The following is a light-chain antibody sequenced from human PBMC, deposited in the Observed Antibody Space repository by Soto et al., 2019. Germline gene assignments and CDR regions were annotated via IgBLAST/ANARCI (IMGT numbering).Light chain of an antibody. V-gene: IGKV1-5*03. J-gene: IGKJ1*01. CDR2: RAS. CDR1: QTISTW. Sequence: DIQMTQSPSSLSAYVGDRVTITCRASQTISTWLAWYQQKPGKAPKLLIHRASSLGTGVPSRFSGSGSGTEFTLTITSLQPDDFATYYCQQYSSNSAFGPGTKVDIK. CDR3: QQYSSNSA.